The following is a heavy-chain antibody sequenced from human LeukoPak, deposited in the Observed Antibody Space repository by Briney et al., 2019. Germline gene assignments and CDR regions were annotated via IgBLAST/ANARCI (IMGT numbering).Heavy chain of an antibody. CDR1: GGSISSGGYS. J-gene: IGHJ6*02. V-gene: IGHV4-30-2*01. CDR2: IYHSGST. D-gene: IGHD4-17*01. CDR3: ARDLVYGDYYYGMDV. Sequence: RSSETLSLTCAVSGGSISSGGYSWSWIRQPPGKGLEWIGYIYHSGSTYYNPSLKSRVTISVDRSKDQFSLKLSSVTAADTAVYYCARDLVYGDYYYGMDVWGQGTTVTVSS.